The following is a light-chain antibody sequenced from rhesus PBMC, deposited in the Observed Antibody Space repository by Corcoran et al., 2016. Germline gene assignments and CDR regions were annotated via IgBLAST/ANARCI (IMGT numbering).Light chain of an antibody. V-gene: IGKV1S9*01. Sequence: DIQTTQSPSSLSASVGDRVTITCQASQSLSNYLNWYQQKPGKIPKLLIYRASSLQSGIPSRFSGGGAGTDFTLTISSLQPEDFATYYFQQGYSYPLTFGGETKV. CDR2: RAS. CDR3: QQGYSYPLT. J-gene: IGKJ4*01. CDR1: QSLSNY.